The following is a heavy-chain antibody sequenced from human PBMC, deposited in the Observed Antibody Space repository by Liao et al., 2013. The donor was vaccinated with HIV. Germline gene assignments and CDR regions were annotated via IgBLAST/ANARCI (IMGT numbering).Heavy chain of an antibody. CDR2: IYYSGST. V-gene: IGHV4-59*08. CDR1: GGSISSYY. D-gene: IGHD1-26*01. CDR3: ARVQWXPAPNWYSDL. Sequence: QVQLQESGPGLVKPSETLSLTCTVSGGSISSYYWSWIRQPPGKGLEWIGYIYYSGSTNYNPSLKSRVSISADTSSNHVSLKLTSVTAADTAVYYCARVQWXPAPNWYSDLWGRGTWSLSPQ. J-gene: IGHJ2*01.